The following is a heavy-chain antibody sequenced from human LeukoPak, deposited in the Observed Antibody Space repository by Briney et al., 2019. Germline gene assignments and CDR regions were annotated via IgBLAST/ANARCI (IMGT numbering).Heavy chain of an antibody. V-gene: IGHV1-8*01. Sequence: ASVKVSCKASGYTFTSYDINWVRQATGQGLEWMGWMNPNSGNTGYAQKFQGRVTMTRNTSISTAYMELSSLRSEDTAVYYCARARYDFWSHLFDYWGQGTLVTVSS. CDR2: MNPNSGNT. J-gene: IGHJ4*02. CDR3: ARARYDFWSHLFDY. CDR1: GYTFTSYD. D-gene: IGHD3-3*01.